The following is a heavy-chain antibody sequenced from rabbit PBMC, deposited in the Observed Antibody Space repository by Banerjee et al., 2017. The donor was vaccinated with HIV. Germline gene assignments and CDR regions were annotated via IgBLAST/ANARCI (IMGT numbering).Heavy chain of an antibody. CDR2: IYAGSSGST. CDR1: GIDFSSYYY. V-gene: IGHV1S45*01. CDR3: ARDDYAGSSYYTGGYYFNL. D-gene: IGHD8-1*01. J-gene: IGHJ4*01. Sequence: QQQLEESGGGLVKPGGTLTLTCKASGIDFSSYYYMCWVRQAPGKGLEWIACIYAGSSGSTYYASWAKGRFTISKTPSTTVTLQMTSLTAADTATYFCARDDYAGSSYYTGGYYFNLWGQGTLVTVS.